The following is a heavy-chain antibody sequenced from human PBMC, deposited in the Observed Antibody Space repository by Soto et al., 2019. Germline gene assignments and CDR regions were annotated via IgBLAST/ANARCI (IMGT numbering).Heavy chain of an antibody. CDR1: GGSVSNKTYY. CDR2: VYYSGSP. CDR3: ARFGRSQPLIGSYFDY. Sequence: SETLSLTCSVSGGSVSNKTYYWSWIRQPPGKRLEWIGYVYYSGSPNYTQYLKSRVTISVDTSKNQLSRKLTSVTAADTAVYYCARFGRSQPLIGSYFDYWGQGTLVTVSS. J-gene: IGHJ4*02. D-gene: IGHD1-26*01. V-gene: IGHV4-61*01.